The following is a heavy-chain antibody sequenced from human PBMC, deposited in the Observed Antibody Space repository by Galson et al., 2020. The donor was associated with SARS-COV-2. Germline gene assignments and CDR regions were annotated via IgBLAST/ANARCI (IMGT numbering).Heavy chain of an antibody. CDR1: GGSITSGSYY. V-gene: IGHV4-61*02. Sequence: SETLSLTCTVSGGSITSGSYYWSWIRQPAGKGLEWIGRIYTGGSINYNPSLKSRVTISVDTSKNQFSLKLNSVTAADTAVYYCARIVPAAIGSRYYYYGMDVWGQGTTVTVSS. J-gene: IGHJ6*02. CDR3: ARIVPAAIGSRYYYYGMDV. D-gene: IGHD2-2*02. CDR2: IYTGGSI.